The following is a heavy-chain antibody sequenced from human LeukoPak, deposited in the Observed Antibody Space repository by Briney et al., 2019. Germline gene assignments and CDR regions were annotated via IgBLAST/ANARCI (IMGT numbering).Heavy chain of an antibody. CDR1: GGSISSYY. V-gene: IGHV4-59*08. CDR2: IYYGGST. J-gene: IGHJ4*02. Sequence: SETLSLTCTVSGGSISSYYWSWIRQPPRKGLEWIGYIYYGGSTNYNPSLKSRVTISVDTSKNQFSLKLSSVTAADTAVYYCARHKHEVPDYWGQGTLVTVSS. CDR3: ARHKHEVPDY.